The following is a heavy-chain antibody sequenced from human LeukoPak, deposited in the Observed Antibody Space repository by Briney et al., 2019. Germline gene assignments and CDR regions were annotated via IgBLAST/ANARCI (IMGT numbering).Heavy chain of an antibody. V-gene: IGHV1-18*01. CDR3: ARDRGSGYYFDY. J-gene: IGHJ4*02. D-gene: IGHD3-3*01. Sequence: GASVTVSCKASGYTFNTYPITWVRQAPGEGLQWMGWISADNGNTYYSQKFQGRVTMTTDTSTSTAYMELRSLRSDDTAVYYCARDRGSGYYFDYWGQGTLVTVSS. CDR2: ISADNGNT. CDR1: GYTFNTYP.